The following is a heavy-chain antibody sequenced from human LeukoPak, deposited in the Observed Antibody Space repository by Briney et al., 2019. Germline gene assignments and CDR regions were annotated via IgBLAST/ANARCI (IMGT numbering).Heavy chain of an antibody. V-gene: IGHV4-38-2*02. D-gene: IGHD1-26*01. CDR2: IYHTGTA. Sequence: SETLSLTCTVSGYSISSGYYWAWVRQPPGKGLEWIGTIYHTGTAYYSSSLKSRVTISVDTSNNHFSLKLTAVTAADTAVYFCARRGVSGNYHFNPWGQGTLVTVSS. J-gene: IGHJ5*02. CDR3: ARRGVSGNYHFNP. CDR1: GYSISSGYY.